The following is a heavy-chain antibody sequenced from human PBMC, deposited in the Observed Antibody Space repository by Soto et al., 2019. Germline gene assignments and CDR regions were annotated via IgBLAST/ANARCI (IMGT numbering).Heavy chain of an antibody. CDR1: GGSISSSSYY. D-gene: IGHD6-19*01. Sequence: PSETLSLTCTVSGGSISSSSYYWGWIRQPPGKGLEWIGSIFYSGSTYYNPSLKSRVTISVDKSKNQFSLKLSSVTAADTAVYYCARAVAGLGGNWFDPWGQGTLVTVSS. V-gene: IGHV4-39*07. CDR2: IFYSGST. CDR3: ARAVAGLGGNWFDP. J-gene: IGHJ5*02.